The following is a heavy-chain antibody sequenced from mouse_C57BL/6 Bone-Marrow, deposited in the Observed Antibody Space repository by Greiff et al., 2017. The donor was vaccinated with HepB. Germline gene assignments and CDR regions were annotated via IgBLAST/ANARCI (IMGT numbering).Heavy chain of an antibody. CDR2: IYIGNGYT. D-gene: IGHD1-1*01. CDR1: GYTFTSYG. J-gene: IGHJ3*01. CDR3: AREDYYGSSLAWFAY. Sequence: VQLKESGAELVRPGSSVKMSCKTSGYTFTSYGINWVKQRPGQGLEWIGYIYIGNGYTEYNEKFKGKATLTSDTSSSTAYMQLSSLTSEDSALYCCAREDYYGSSLAWFAYWGQGTLVTVSA. V-gene: IGHV1-58*01.